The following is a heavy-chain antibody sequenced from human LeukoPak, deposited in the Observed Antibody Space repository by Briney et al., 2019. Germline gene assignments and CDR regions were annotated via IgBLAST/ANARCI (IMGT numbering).Heavy chain of an antibody. J-gene: IGHJ5*02. V-gene: IGHV1-2*02. D-gene: IGHD3-10*01. CDR2: INPNSGGT. Sequence: ASVTVSCKASGYTFTGYYMHWVRQAPGQGLEWMGWINPNSGGTNYAQKFQGRVTMTRDTSISTAYMELSRLRSDDTAVYYCARDRITMVRGVIGWFDPWGQGTLVTVSS. CDR3: ARDRITMVRGVIGWFDP. CDR1: GYTFTGYY.